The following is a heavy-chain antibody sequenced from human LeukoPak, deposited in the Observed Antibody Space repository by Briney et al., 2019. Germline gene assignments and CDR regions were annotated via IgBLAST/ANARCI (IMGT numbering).Heavy chain of an antibody. CDR3: ARDLFGAYCGGTCPTPDY. J-gene: IGHJ4*02. V-gene: IGHV3-74*01. CDR2: VNSDGTST. Sequence: GGSLRLSCAASGFTFSSYWMFWVRQAPGKGLVWVSRVNSDGTSTNYADSVKGRFTVSRDNAMNTLYLQMNSLRVEDTAVYYCARDLFGAYCGGTCPTPDYWGQGTLVSVSS. CDR1: GFTFSSYW. D-gene: IGHD2-21*01.